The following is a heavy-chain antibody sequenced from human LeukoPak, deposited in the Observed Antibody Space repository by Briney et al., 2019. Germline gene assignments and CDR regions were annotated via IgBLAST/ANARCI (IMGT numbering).Heavy chain of an antibody. CDR3: ARGAVGYSGYDNWFDP. D-gene: IGHD5-12*01. J-gene: IGHJ5*02. V-gene: IGHV1-2*02. CDR1: GYSFTGYY. Sequence: AASVTVSFKASGYSFTGYYIHWVRQAPGQGLEWMGWTNPNSGVTKYEQKFQGRVTMTRDTSASTAYMELSSLRSDDTAVYYCARGAVGYSGYDNWFDPWGQGTLVTVSS. CDR2: TNPNSGVT.